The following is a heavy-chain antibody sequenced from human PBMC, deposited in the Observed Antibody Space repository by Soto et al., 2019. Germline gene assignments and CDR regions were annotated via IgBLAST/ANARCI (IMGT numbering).Heavy chain of an antibody. V-gene: IGHV3-30*18. CDR1: GFTFSSYG. CDR2: ISYDGSNK. J-gene: IGHJ4*02. Sequence: QVQLVESGGGVVQPGRSLRLSCAASGFTFSSYGMHWVRQAPGKGLEWVAVISYDGSNKYYADSVKGRFTISRDNSKNTRYLQLNSLRAEETALYYCAKDLGVAGTFDYWGQGNLVTVSS. CDR3: AKDLGVAGTFDY. D-gene: IGHD6-19*01.